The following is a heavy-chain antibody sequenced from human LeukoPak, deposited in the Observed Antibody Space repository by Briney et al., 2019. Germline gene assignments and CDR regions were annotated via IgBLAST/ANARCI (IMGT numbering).Heavy chain of an antibody. J-gene: IGHJ3*02. V-gene: IGHV1-18*01. CDR1: GYTFSSYG. CDR3: AREHSGYVDAFDI. D-gene: IGHD5-12*01. Sequence: ASVKVSCKASGYTFSSYGISWVRQAPGQGLEWMGWISEYNGNTNYAQKVQGRVTMTTDPFTSTAYMELRSLRSDDTAVYYCAREHSGYVDAFDIWGQGTMVTVSS. CDR2: ISEYNGNT.